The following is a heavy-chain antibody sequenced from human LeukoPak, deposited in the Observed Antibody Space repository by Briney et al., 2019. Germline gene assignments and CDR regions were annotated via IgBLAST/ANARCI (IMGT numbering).Heavy chain of an antibody. J-gene: IGHJ4*02. CDR2: IKPDGSDE. CDR3: ARNTVAAAGDS. Sequence: GGSLRLSCAASRFTFGSNWMTWVRQAPEKGLEWVAKIKPDGSDEDYVDSVKGRFTISRDNAKNLLYLQMTGLRAEDTAVYYCARNTVAAAGDSWGQGTLVTASS. D-gene: IGHD6-13*01. V-gene: IGHV3-7*01. CDR1: RFTFGSNW.